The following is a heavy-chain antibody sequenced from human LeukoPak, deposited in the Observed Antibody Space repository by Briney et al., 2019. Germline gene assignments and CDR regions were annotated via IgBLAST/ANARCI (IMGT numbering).Heavy chain of an antibody. J-gene: IGHJ6*03. CDR3: ARVVMKAFYYYYMDV. V-gene: IGHV1-8*01. Sequence: ASVTVPRKASGYTFSDYDVNWVRQAPGQGLEWMGWMNPTSGDTGYAQKFQGRVTMTRSMSRNTAYMELSRLRSEDTAVYFCARVVMKAFYYYYMDVWGKGTTIIISS. D-gene: IGHD2-21*01. CDR2: MNPTSGDT. CDR1: GYTFSDYD.